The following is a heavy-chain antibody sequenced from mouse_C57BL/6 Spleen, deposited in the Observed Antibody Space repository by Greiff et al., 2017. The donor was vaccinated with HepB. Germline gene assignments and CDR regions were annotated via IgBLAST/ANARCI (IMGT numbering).Heavy chain of an antibody. CDR1: GYSITSGYD. CDR2: ISYSGST. V-gene: IGHV3-1*01. J-gene: IGHJ1*03. Sequence: EVKVVESGPGMVKPSQSLSLTCTVTGYSITSGYDWHWIRHFPGNKLEWMGYISYSGSTNYNPSLKSRISITHDTSKNHFFLKLNSVTTEDTATYYCARGDYGWYFDVWGTGTTVTVSS. CDR3: ARGDYGWYFDV. D-gene: IGHD2-4*01.